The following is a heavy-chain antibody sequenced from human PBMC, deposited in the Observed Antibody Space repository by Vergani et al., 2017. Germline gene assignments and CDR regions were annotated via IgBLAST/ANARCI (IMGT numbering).Heavy chain of an antibody. CDR2: IIPIFGTA. V-gene: IGHV1-69*01. CDR1: GGTFSNHV. Sequence: QVQLVQSGAEVKKPGSSVKVSCKSSGGTFSNHVLAWVRQAPGQGLEWMGGIIPIFGTANYAQKFQGRVTITADESTSTAYMELSSLRAEDTAVYYCAQMMGRGYSSRYYYMDVWGKGTTVTVSS. J-gene: IGHJ6*03. D-gene: IGHD6-13*01. CDR3: AQMMGRGYSSRYYYMDV.